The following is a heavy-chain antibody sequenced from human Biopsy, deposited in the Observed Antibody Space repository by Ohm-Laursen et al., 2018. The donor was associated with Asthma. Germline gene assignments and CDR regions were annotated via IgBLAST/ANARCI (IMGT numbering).Heavy chain of an antibody. Sequence: SVKVSCKSLGGTFNTYVIGWVRQAPGQGLEWMGGINPVFGTTTYPQKFQDRVTITADGSTSTVYMELSSLRSEDTAVYYCARKAGSCISRTCYSLDFWGQGTLVTVSS. V-gene: IGHV1-69*13. J-gene: IGHJ4*02. CDR1: GGTFNTYV. D-gene: IGHD2-2*01. CDR3: ARKAGSCISRTCYSLDF. CDR2: INPVFGTT.